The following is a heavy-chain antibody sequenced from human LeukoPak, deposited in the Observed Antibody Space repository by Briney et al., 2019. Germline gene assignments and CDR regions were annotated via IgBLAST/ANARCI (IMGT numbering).Heavy chain of an antibody. D-gene: IGHD2-8*01. CDR2: ISLTGLT. CDR1: GGSISNTNW. V-gene: IGHV4-4*02. Sequence: SETLSLTCGVSGGSISNTNWWSWVRQPPGQGLEWIGEISLTGLTHYNPSLESRVTVSLDKSKNQPSRNLTSVTAADTAVYYCSRENGAFSPFGYWGQGTLVTVLS. J-gene: IGHJ4*02. CDR3: SRENGAFSPFGY.